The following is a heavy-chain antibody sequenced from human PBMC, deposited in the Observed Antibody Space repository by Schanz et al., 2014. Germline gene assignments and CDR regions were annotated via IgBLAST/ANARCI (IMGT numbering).Heavy chain of an antibody. Sequence: QLQLQESGPGLVKASETLSLTCSVSGGSINSGGYRWGWIRQPPGKGLEWIGPMYSSGSTYYNPSLRRGVTIPADTSRTQFPLKVISVTAADTALYYCARLRGGGVIITTWGQGTLVTVSS. CDR2: MYSSGST. D-gene: IGHD3-10*01. CDR3: ARLRGGGVIITT. CDR1: GGSINSGGYR. J-gene: IGHJ5*02. V-gene: IGHV4-39*01.